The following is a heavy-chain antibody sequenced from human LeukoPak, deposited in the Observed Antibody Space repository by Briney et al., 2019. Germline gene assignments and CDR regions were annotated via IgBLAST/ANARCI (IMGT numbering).Heavy chain of an antibody. CDR2: IIPIFGTA. CDR3: AREFGSGGDFWSGYYRSSFAFDI. CDR1: GGTFSSYA. J-gene: IGHJ3*02. V-gene: IGHV1-69*05. D-gene: IGHD3-3*01. Sequence: SVKVSCKASGGTFSSYAISWVRQAPGQGLEWMGKIIPIFGTANYAQKFQGRVTITTDESTSTAYMELSSLRSEDTAVYYCAREFGSGGDFWSGYYRSSFAFDIWGQGTMVTVSS.